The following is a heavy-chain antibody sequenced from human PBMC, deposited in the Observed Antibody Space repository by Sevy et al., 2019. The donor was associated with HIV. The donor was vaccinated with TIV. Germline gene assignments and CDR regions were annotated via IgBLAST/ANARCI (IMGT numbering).Heavy chain of an antibody. D-gene: IGHD3-10*01. Sequence: GGSLRLSCTASGFTFSKSWMHWVRQVPGKGLQWVSHVKTDGSGTIYADSVKGRFIISRDNAKNTVYLQMNSLRAEDTAVYFCVRDSGSYSLFDYWGQGTLVTVSS. J-gene: IGHJ4*02. V-gene: IGHV3-74*01. CDR1: GFTFSKSW. CDR3: VRDSGSYSLFDY. CDR2: VKTDGSGT.